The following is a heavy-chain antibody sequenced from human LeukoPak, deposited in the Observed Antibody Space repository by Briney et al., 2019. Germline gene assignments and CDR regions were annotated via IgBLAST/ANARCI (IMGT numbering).Heavy chain of an antibody. Sequence: GGSLRLSCAATGFTFSSYAMSWVRQAPGKGLEWVSGISASGGSTYYADSVKGRFTISRDNSKNTLYLQMNSLRAEDTAVYYCAKRIGYYFDYWGQGTLVTVSS. D-gene: IGHD2-21*01. J-gene: IGHJ4*02. CDR2: ISASGGST. CDR1: GFTFSSYA. CDR3: AKRIGYYFDY. V-gene: IGHV3-23*01.